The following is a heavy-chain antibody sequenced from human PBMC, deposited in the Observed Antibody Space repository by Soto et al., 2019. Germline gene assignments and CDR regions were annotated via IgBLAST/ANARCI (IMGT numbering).Heavy chain of an antibody. D-gene: IGHD5-12*01. CDR3: ARSSVDIVATTTYYFDY. V-gene: IGHV4-34*01. J-gene: IGHJ4*02. CDR1: GGSFSGYY. CDR2: INHSGST. Sequence: PSETLSLTCAVYGGSFSGYYWSWIRQPPGKGLEWIGEINHSGSTNYNPSLKSRVTISVDTSKNQFSLKLSSVTAADTAVYYCARSSVDIVATTTYYFDYWGQGTLVTVSS.